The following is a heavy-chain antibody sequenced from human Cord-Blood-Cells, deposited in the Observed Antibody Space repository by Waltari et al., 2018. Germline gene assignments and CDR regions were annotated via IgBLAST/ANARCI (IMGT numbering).Heavy chain of an antibody. J-gene: IGHJ3*02. CDR3: ATLMGYSSSWYGAFDI. CDR2: IIPIFGTA. D-gene: IGHD6-13*01. V-gene: IGHV1-69*12. CDR1: GGTFSSYA. Sequence: QVQLVQSGAEVKKPGSSVKVSCKASGGTFSSYAISWVRQAPGQGLEWMGGIIPIFGTANYAQKCQGRVTITADESTSTAYMELSSLRSEDTAVYYCATLMGYSSSWYGAFDIWGQGTMVTVSS.